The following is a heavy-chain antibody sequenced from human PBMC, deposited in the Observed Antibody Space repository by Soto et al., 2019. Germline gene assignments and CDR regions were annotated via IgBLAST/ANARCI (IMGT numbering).Heavy chain of an antibody. CDR3: ARVGETGTTIGGLNGFDP. J-gene: IGHJ5*02. D-gene: IGHD1-7*01. CDR1: GYSISSGYY. Sequence: SLTCSVSGYSISSGYYWGWIRQPPGKGLEWIGSIYHSGSTYYNPSLKSRVTISVDTSKNQFSLKLSSVTAADTAVYYCARVGETGTTIGGLNGFDPRGKGTRVTVS. V-gene: IGHV4-38-2*02. CDR2: IYHSGST.